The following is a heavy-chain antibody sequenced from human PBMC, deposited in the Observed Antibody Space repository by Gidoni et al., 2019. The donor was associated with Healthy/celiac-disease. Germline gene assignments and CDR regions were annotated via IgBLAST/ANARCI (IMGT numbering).Heavy chain of an antibody. Sequence: EVQLVESGGGLVQPGGSLRLSCAASGFTFSSYELNWVRQAPGKGLEWVSYSSSSGSTIYYADSVKGRFTISRDNAKNSLYLQMNSLRAEDTAVYYCARDSSIIVTAAGGFDYWGQGTLVTVSS. J-gene: IGHJ4*02. D-gene: IGHD6-13*01. CDR3: ARDSSIIVTAAGGFDY. V-gene: IGHV3-48*03. CDR2: SSSSGSTI. CDR1: GFTFSSYE.